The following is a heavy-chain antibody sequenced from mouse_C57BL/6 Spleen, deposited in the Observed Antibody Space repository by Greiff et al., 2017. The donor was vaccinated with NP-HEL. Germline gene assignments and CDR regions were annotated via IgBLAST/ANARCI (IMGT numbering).Heavy chain of an antibody. V-gene: IGHV3-6*01. Sequence: EVQLVESGPGLVKPSQSLSLTCSVTGYSITSGYYWNWIRQFPGNKLEWMGYISYDGSNNYNPSLKNRISITRDTSKNQFFLKLNSVTTEDTATYYCARALYDSPFDYWGQGTTLTVSS. J-gene: IGHJ2*01. CDR3: ARALYDSPFDY. D-gene: IGHD2-3*01. CDR1: GYSITSGYY. CDR2: ISYDGSN.